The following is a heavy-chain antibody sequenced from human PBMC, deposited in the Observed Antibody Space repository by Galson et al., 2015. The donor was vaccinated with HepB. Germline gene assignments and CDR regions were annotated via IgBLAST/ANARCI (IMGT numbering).Heavy chain of an antibody. Sequence: SVEVSCKAYGFHFSNYHLHWVRQAPGQGLECMGVSTPSGGSTRYPQKCQGRVTLTRETSTSTFYMELTSLRPEDTAVYYCASASLLLMVYAMNSWGQGTLVTVSS. CDR2: STPSGGST. CDR1: GFHFSNYH. V-gene: IGHV1-46*03. CDR3: ASASLLLMVYAMNS. J-gene: IGHJ4*02. D-gene: IGHD2-8*01.